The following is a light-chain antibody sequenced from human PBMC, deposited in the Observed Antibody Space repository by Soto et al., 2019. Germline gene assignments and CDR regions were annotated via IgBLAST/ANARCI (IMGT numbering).Light chain of an antibody. V-gene: IGKV2-28*01. CDR3: MQALQTPYT. J-gene: IGKJ2*01. CDR1: QSLLHSNGYNY. CDR2: LGS. Sequence: DIVMTQSPLSLPVTPGEPASISCRSSQSLLHSNGYNYLDWYLQKPGQSPQLLIYLGSNRASGVPDRFSGSGSGTDFTLKIGRVEAEDVGVYYCMQALQTPYTFGQGTKLEIK.